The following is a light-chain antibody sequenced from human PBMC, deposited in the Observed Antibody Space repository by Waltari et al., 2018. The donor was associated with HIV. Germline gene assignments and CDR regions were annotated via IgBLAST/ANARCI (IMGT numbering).Light chain of an antibody. J-gene: IGLJ2*01. CDR3: QLWDMSSDHVV. V-gene: IGLV3-21*02. CDR1: NIGSKS. Sequence: SYVLTQPPSVSVAPGQTARITCGGNNIGSKSVHCYQQKPGQAPLLVVYAASDRPSGSPERVAGPNAGETATRTRSRVEAGDEADDDCQLWDMSSDHVVFGGGTKLPVL. CDR2: AAS.